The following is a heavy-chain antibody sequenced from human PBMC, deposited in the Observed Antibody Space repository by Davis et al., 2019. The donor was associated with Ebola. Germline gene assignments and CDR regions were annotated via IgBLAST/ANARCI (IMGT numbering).Heavy chain of an antibody. CDR2: TSFDGSGI. Sequence: GESLKISCRGSGFTFGDNGMHWVRQAPGKGPEWVAVTSFDGSGIYYAESVKGRFTISRDNAKNSLYLQMNSLRAEDTAVYYCGAIAARPYWGQGTLVTVSS. J-gene: IGHJ4*02. V-gene: IGHV3-30*03. CDR3: GAIAARPY. D-gene: IGHD6-6*01. CDR1: GFTFGDNG.